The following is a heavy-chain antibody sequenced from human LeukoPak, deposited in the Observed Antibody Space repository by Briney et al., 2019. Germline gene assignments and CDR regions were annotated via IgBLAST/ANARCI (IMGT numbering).Heavy chain of an antibody. CDR1: GFSFSSYG. D-gene: IGHD3-9*01. CDR3: ARDVQSQLRYFDWLLNS. CDR2: IWYDGGNK. J-gene: IGHJ4*02. Sequence: TGGSLRPSCAASGFSFSSYGMHWVRQAPGKGLEWVAVIWYDGGNKYYADSVMGRFTISRDNSKNTLYLQMNSLRAEDTAVYYCARDVQSQLRYFDWLLNSWGQGTLVTVSS. V-gene: IGHV3-33*01.